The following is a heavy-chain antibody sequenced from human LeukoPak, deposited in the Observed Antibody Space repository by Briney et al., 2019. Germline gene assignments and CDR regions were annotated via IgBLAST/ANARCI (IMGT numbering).Heavy chain of an antibody. V-gene: IGHV3-23*01. CDR3: AKESVVVAATGYYYYMDV. Sequence: PGGSLRLSCAVSGFTPRNYAMSWVRQAPGRGLEWVSILSGSTTYYADSVKGRFTMSRDNSETTLYLQMNSLRTEDTAIYYCAKESVVVAATGYYYYMDVWGKGTTVTVSS. CDR2: LSGSTT. J-gene: IGHJ6*03. CDR1: GFTPRNYA. D-gene: IGHD2-15*01.